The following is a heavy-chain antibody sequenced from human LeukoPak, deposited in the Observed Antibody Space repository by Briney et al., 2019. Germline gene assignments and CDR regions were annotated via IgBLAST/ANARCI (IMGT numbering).Heavy chain of an antibody. D-gene: IGHD4-11*01. J-gene: IGHJ3*02. CDR2: IYPGDSDI. CDR1: GYIYTSYW. CDR3: ASTTDKAAFDI. Sequence: GESLKISCNSSGYIYTSYWIGWVRQMPGKGLEWMGIIYPGDSDIRYSPSFQGQVTISADKSISTAYLQWSSLKASDTAMYYCASTTDKAAFDIWGQGTMVTVSS. V-gene: IGHV5-51*01.